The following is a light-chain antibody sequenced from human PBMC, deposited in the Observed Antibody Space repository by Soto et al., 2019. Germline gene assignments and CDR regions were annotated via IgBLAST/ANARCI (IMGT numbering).Light chain of an antibody. V-gene: IGLV2-23*01. J-gene: IGLJ2*01. CDR2: EGI. CDR3: LLYYNTARV. Sequence: QSALTQPASVSGSPGQSITISCTGTSSTVGGFNVVSWYQQHPGKAPKVIIYEGIKRPSGVSNRFSGSNSGSTASLTISGLQAEDEADYYCLLYYNTARVFGGGTKLTVL. CDR1: SSTVGGFNV.